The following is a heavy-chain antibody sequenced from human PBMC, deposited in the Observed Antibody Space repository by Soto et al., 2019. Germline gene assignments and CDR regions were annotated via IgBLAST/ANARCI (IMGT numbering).Heavy chain of an antibody. V-gene: IGHV4-34*01. J-gene: IGHJ2*01. D-gene: IGHD2-21*02. CDR3: ARIKVVTAYWYFDL. Sequence: QVQLQQWGAGLLKPSETLSLTCAVYGGSFSGYYWSWIRQPPGKGLEWIGEINHSGSTNYNPSLMSRVTLSVDTSQNQFSLKLSSVTAADTAVYYCARIKVVTAYWYFDLWGRGTLVTVSS. CDR1: GGSFSGYY. CDR2: INHSGST.